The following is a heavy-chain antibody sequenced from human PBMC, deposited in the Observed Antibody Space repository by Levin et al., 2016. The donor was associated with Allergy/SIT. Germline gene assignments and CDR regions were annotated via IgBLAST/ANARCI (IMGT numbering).Heavy chain of an antibody. CDR2: ISSSSSYI. J-gene: IGHJ4*02. D-gene: IGHD5-24*01. CDR1: GFTFSSYS. Sequence: GGSLRLSCAASGFTFSSYSMNWVRQAPGKGLEWVSSISSSSSYIYYADSVKGRFTISRDNAKNSLYLQMNSLRAEDTAVYYCAGDHYNQGPTGYWGQGTLVTVSS. V-gene: IGHV3-21*01. CDR3: AGDHYNQGPTGY.